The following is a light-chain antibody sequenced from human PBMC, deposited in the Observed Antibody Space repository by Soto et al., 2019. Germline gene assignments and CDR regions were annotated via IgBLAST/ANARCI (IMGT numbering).Light chain of an antibody. CDR1: QSVSSN. Sequence: EIVMTQSPATLSVSPGERATLSCRASQSVSSNLPWYQQNPGQAPRLLIYGASTRATGIPARFSGSGSGTEFTLTIGSLQSEDFAVYYCQQYHDWPRTFGQGTKVEIK. CDR3: QQYHDWPRT. V-gene: IGKV3-15*01. J-gene: IGKJ1*01. CDR2: GAS.